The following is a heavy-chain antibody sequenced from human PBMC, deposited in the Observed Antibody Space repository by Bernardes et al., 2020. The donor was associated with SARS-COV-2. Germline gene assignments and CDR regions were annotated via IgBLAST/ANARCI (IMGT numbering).Heavy chain of an antibody. V-gene: IGHV3-9*01. CDR1: GFTFDDYA. D-gene: IGHD5-18*01. CDR2: LSWNSGTI. Sequence: GGSLRLSCAASGFTFDDYAMHWVRQAPGKGLEWVSGLSWNSGTIGYADSVKGRFTISRDNAKSSLYLQMNSLRAEDTALYYCAKDHGYSYGSYYFDYWGQGTLVTVSS. J-gene: IGHJ4*02. CDR3: AKDHGYSYGSYYFDY.